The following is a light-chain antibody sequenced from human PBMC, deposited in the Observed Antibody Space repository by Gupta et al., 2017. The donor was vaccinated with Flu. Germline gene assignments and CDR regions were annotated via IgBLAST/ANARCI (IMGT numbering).Light chain of an antibody. Sequence: QPVLTQPPSVSGAPGQRVTITCPGRSSNIGAGHDVHWYQQLPATAPRLLIYENNRRPSGVPDRFSASKSDTSASLAITGLQVEDETDYYCHSYDSTLAGSVFGGGTKVTVL. CDR3: HSYDSTLAGSV. CDR1: SSNIGAGHD. V-gene: IGLV1-40*01. J-gene: IGLJ3*02. CDR2: ENN.